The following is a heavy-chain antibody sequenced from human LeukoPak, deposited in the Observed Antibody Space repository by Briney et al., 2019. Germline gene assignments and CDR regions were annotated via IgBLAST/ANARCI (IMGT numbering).Heavy chain of an antibody. CDR2: IYPDGSGI. Sequence: EESIQNSCNGSRYSFTNYWIGWVRQMPGKSLESLAIIYPDGSGIRYSPSFPGQVTISADKSIHTAFLQWSSLRASDTAMYYSARQLSSGWHHAAFDIWGLGTLVTVSS. J-gene: IGHJ3*02. CDR3: ARQLSSGWHHAAFDI. D-gene: IGHD6-19*01. V-gene: IGHV5-51*01. CDR1: RYSFTNYW.